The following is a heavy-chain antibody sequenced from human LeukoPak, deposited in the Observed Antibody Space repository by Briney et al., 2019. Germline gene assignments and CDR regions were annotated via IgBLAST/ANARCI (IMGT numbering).Heavy chain of an antibody. CDR3: AGLGYCSSTSCFP. CDR1: GYTFTGYY. CDR2: INPNSGGT. J-gene: IGHJ5*02. D-gene: IGHD2-2*01. Sequence: ASVKVSCKASGYTFTGYYMHWVRQAPGQGLEWMGWINPNSGGTNYAQKFQGRFTMTRDTSISTAYMELSRLRSDDTAVYYCAGLGYCSSTSCFPWGQGTLVTVSS. V-gene: IGHV1-2*02.